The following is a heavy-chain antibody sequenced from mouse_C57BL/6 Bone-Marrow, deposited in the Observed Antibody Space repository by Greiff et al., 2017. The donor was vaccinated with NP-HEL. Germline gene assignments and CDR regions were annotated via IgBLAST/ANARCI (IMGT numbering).Heavy chain of an antibody. J-gene: IGHJ4*01. Sequence: VQLKQSGAELVKPGASVKLSCTASGFNIKDYYMHWVKQRPEQGLEWIGRIDPEDGETKYAPKFQGKATITADTSSNTAYLQLSSLTSEDTAVYYCARITDSSGYVGYAMDYWGQGTSVTVSS. CDR2: IDPEDGET. V-gene: IGHV14-2*01. CDR3: ARITDSSGYVGYAMDY. D-gene: IGHD3-2*02. CDR1: GFNIKDYY.